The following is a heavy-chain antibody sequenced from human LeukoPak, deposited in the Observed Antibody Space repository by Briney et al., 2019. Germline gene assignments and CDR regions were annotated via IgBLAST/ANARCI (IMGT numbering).Heavy chain of an antibody. Sequence: SETLSLTCTVSGGSISGYYLTWIRQPPGKGLEWIGYIYSSGSTYYNPSLKSRVTISVDTSKNQFSLKLNSVTAADTAVYYCATTNPPRLLWFGELKDYWGQGTLVTVSS. D-gene: IGHD3-10*01. CDR1: GGSISGYY. CDR2: IYSSGST. J-gene: IGHJ4*02. V-gene: IGHV4-4*08. CDR3: ATTNPPRLLWFGELKDY.